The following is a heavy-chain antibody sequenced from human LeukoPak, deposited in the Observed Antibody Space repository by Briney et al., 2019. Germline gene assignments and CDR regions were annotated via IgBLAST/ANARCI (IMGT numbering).Heavy chain of an antibody. V-gene: IGHV3-7*05. Sequence: TGGSLRLSCAASGFTFSVYWMTWVRHAPGKGLEWVATIDQYGGQKHYVESVKGRFTISRDNAENSLFLQMNSLRADDTAVYYCARSYYYGSGSYSDYWGQGTLVTVSS. CDR2: IDQYGGQK. CDR1: GFTFSVYW. CDR3: ARSYYYGSGSYSDY. D-gene: IGHD3-10*01. J-gene: IGHJ4*02.